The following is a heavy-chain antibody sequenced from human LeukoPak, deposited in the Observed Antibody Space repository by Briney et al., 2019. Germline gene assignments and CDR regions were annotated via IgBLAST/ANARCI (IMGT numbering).Heavy chain of an antibody. J-gene: IGHJ4*02. CDR1: GYSISSGYY. V-gene: IGHV4-38-2*02. CDR2: IYHSGST. CDR3: VTSYGSGSYDY. D-gene: IGHD3-10*01. Sequence: PSETLSLTCTVSGYSISSGYYWGWIRQPPGKGLEWIGSIYHSGSTYYNPSLKSRVTISVDTSKNQFSLKLSSVTAADTAVYYCVTSYGSGSYDYWGQGTLVTVSS.